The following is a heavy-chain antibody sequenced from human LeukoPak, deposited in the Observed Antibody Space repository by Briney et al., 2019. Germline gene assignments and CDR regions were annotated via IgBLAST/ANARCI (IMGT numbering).Heavy chain of an antibody. J-gene: IGHJ4*02. CDR1: GFTFSSYD. Sequence: GGSLRLSCAASGFTFSSYDLSWVRQAPGKGLECVSAISRGVGSTYYADSVKGRFTISRDNSKNTLYLQMNNLRADDTAVYYCAKKGQADDDGKPDWGQGTLVTVSS. CDR3: AKKGQADDDGKPD. CDR2: ISRGVGST. V-gene: IGHV3-23*01. D-gene: IGHD1-1*01.